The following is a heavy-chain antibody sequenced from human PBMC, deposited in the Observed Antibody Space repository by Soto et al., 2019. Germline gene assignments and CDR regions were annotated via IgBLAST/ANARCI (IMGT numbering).Heavy chain of an antibody. Sequence: QVQLVESGGGVVQPGRSLRLSSAASGFTFSSYGMHWVRQAPGKGLEWVAVIWYDGSNKYYADSVKGRFTISRDNSKNPLYLQMNSLRAEVTAVYYCAREGTYCSGGSCYPHFDYWGQGTLVTVSS. D-gene: IGHD2-15*01. CDR3: AREGTYCSGGSCYPHFDY. J-gene: IGHJ4*02. CDR2: IWYDGSNK. CDR1: GFTFSSYG. V-gene: IGHV3-33*01.